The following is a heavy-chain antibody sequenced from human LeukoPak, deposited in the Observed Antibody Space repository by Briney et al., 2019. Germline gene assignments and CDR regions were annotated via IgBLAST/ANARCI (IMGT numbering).Heavy chain of an antibody. D-gene: IGHD5-24*01. CDR2: ISSSSSYI. CDR1: GFTFSSYS. Sequence: GGSLRLSCAASGFTFSSYSMNWVRQAPGKGLEWVSSISSSSSYIYYADSVKGRFTISRDNAKNSLYLQMNSLRAEDTAVYYCAKPVLGREMATTYFDYWGQGTLVTVSS. J-gene: IGHJ4*02. CDR3: AKPVLGREMATTYFDY. V-gene: IGHV3-21*01.